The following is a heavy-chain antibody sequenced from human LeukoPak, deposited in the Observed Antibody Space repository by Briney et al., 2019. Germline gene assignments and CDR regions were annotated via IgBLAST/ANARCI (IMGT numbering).Heavy chain of an antibody. J-gene: IGHJ4*02. CDR1: GGSISSYY. V-gene: IGHV4-59*12. D-gene: IGHD6-13*01. Sequence: SETLSLTCTVSGGSISSYYWSWIRQPPGKGLEWIGYIYYSGSTNYNPSLKSRVTISVDTSKNQFSLKLSSVTAAYTAVYYCARDPTSSGLQQQLVTFWDYWGQGTLVTVSS. CDR3: ARDPTSSGLQQQLVTFWDY. CDR2: IYYSGST.